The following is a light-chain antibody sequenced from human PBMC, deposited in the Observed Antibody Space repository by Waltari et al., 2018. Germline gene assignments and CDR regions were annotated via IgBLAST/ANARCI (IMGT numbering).Light chain of an antibody. V-gene: IGLV2-18*02. J-gene: IGLJ2*01. CDR3: SSYTTSHTAT. Sequence: QSALTQPPSVSGSPGQSVTISCTGASTDIGTYNRVSWYQQSPGTAPKLIIYEVTNRPSGVHARFSRFKLVNTASLTISGLQADNEADYDCSSYTTSHTATFGGFTKLTVL. CDR1: STDIGTYNR. CDR2: EVT.